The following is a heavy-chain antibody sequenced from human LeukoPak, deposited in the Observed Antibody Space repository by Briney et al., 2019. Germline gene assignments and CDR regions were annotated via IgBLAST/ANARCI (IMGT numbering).Heavy chain of an antibody. V-gene: IGHV4-59*01. CDR2: IHYSGTT. CDR3: ARVFDSGSQAYFYYMDV. Sequence: SETLSLTCTVSGGSFNNYYWSWIRQTPGKGLEWIGYIHYSGTTTYNPSLQSRVTISVDTSKKQFSLKVTSVTAADTAVYYCARVFDSGSQAYFYYMDVWGKGTTVT. D-gene: IGHD3-10*01. CDR1: GGSFNNYY. J-gene: IGHJ6*03.